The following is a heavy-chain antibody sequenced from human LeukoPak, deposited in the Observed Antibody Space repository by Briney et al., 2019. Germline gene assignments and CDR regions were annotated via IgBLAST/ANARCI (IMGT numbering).Heavy chain of an antibody. J-gene: IGHJ6*02. CDR3: ARDGHLLVGDDYWAAPRFRDYYYYGMDV. CDR2: INPNRGGP. D-gene: IGHD1-26*01. V-gene: IGHV1-2*02. Sequence: ASVKVSCKASGSTLTGYYMHWVRQAPGQGREWMGWINPNRGGPNYAPKFQGRVTMTRDTSISTAYMELSRLRSDDTVVYYCARDGHLLVGDDYWAAPRFRDYYYYGMDVWGQGTTVTVSS. CDR1: GSTLTGYY.